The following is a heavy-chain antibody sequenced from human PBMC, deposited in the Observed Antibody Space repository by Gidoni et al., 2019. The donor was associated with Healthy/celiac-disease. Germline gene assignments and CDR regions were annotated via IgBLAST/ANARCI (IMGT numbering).Heavy chain of an antibody. CDR2: IYYSGST. J-gene: IGHJ4*02. V-gene: IGHV4-39*01. CDR1: GGSISSSSYY. D-gene: IGHD6-19*01. CDR3: ARSRDSSGWYFGY. Sequence: QLQLQESGPGLAKPSETLSLTCTVPGGSISSSSYYWGWIRQPPGKGLEWIVSIYYSGSTYYNPSLKSRVTISVDTSKNQFSLKLSSVTAADTAVYYCARSRDSSGWYFGYWGQGTLVTVSS.